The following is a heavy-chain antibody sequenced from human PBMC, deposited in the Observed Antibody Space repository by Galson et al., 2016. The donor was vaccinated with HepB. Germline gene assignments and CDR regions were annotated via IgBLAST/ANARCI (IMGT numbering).Heavy chain of an antibody. D-gene: IGHD3-22*01. CDR1: GFTFDDYA. CDR2: VTWNSENI. CDR3: ARDSDTSGLHWYFDL. V-gene: IGHV3-9*01. Sequence: SLRLSCAASGFTFDDYAMHWVRQVSGRGLEWVSGVTWNSENIGYADSVRGRFSVSRDQAKNTLYMQMNSLRAEDTAVYYCARDSDTSGLHWYFDLWGRGTLVTVSS. J-gene: IGHJ2*01.